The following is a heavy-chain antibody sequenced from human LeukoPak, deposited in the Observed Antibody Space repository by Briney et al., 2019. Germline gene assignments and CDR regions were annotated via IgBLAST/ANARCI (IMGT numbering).Heavy chain of an antibody. CDR1: GGSISSSSYY. D-gene: IGHD6-19*01. V-gene: IGHV4-39*07. J-gene: IGHJ5*02. Sequence: SETLSLTCTVSGGSISSSSYYWGWIRQPPGKGLEWIGSIYYSGSTYYNPSLKSRVTISVDTSKNQFSLKLSSVTAADTAVYYCARPAVAGKGWFDPWGQGTLVTVSS. CDR3: ARPAVAGKGWFDP. CDR2: IYYSGST.